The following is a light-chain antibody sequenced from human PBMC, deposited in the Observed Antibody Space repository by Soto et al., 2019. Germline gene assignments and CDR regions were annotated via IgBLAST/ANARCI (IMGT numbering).Light chain of an antibody. CDR1: QSISSY. V-gene: IGKV1-39*01. CDR2: AAS. J-gene: IGKJ2*01. Sequence: DIQMTQSPSSLSASVGDRVTITCRASQSISSYLNWYQQKPGKAPKLLIYAASSLQSGVPSRFSGSGSVTDFTLTISSLQTEDFATYYCQQSDSTPYTFGQGTQLEIK. CDR3: QQSDSTPYT.